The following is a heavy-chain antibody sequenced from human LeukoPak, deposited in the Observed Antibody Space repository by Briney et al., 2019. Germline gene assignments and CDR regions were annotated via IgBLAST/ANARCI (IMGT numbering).Heavy chain of an antibody. CDR3: ARHYCTIGVCHTFDY. CDR2: ISAYNGNT. CDR1: GYTFTSYD. J-gene: IGHJ4*02. Sequence: GASVKVSCKASGYTFTSYDITWVRQAPEQGLEWMGWISAYNGNTNYAQKLQDRVTMTTDTSTSTAYMELRSLRSDDTAVYYCARHYCTIGVCHTFDYWGQGTLVTVSS. V-gene: IGHV1-18*01. D-gene: IGHD2-8*01.